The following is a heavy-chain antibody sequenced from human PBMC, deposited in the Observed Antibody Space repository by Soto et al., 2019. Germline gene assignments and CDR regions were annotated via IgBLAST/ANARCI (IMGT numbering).Heavy chain of an antibody. D-gene: IGHD3-3*02. CDR2: IIPTFLTP. V-gene: IGHV1-69*12. Sequence: QVQLVQSGAEVKKPGSSVTVSCKASGGTFGNSAISWVRQAPGQGLEWRGGIIPTFLTPDYAQKFQGRVTITADESTTTAYMELTSLRSEDTAVYYCARDKDRQQLGGNYYYGIDVWGQGTTVTVSS. J-gene: IGHJ6*02. CDR3: ARDKDRQQLGGNYYYGIDV. CDR1: GGTFGNSA.